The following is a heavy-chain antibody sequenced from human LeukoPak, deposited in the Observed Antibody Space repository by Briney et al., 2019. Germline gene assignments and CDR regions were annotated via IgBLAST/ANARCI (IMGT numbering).Heavy chain of an antibody. D-gene: IGHD3-10*01. CDR1: GFTFSSYA. Sequence: QPGGSLRLSCAASGFTFSSYAMSWVRQAPGKGLEWVSAISGSGGSTYYADSVKGRFTISRDNSKNTPYLQMNSLRAEDTAVYYCAKDQGFASGLLDYWGQGTLVTVSS. CDR3: AKDQGFASGLLDY. V-gene: IGHV3-23*01. CDR2: ISGSGGST. J-gene: IGHJ4*02.